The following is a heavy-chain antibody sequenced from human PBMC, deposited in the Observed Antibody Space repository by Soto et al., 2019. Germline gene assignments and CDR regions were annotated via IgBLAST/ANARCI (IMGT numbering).Heavy chain of an antibody. D-gene: IGHD1-1*01. V-gene: IGHV3-74*01. Sequence: GGSMRLSCAASGFIFKSFSMHWVRKAPGKGLEWVSGLSSDGSNKPYADSVKGRFTIYRDNAKNTLYLQMHSLRAEDTALYFCVRDRGYPDSFDVWGRGTMVTVSS. CDR3: VRDRGYPDSFDV. J-gene: IGHJ3*01. CDR2: LSSDGSNK. CDR1: GFIFKSFS.